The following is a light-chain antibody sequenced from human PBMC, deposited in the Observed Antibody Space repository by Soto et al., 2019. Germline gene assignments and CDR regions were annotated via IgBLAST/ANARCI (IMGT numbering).Light chain of an antibody. V-gene: IGLV2-14*01. CDR2: EVS. J-gene: IGLJ1*01. CDR3: SSYTSTNTHV. CDR1: SSDVGGYKY. Sequence: QSALTQPASVSGSPGQSITISCTGTSSDVGGYKYVTWYQQNPGKAPKVLIYEVSNRFSGVSNRFSGSKSGNTASLTISGLQAEAEADYFCSSYTSTNTHVFGSGTKLTVL.